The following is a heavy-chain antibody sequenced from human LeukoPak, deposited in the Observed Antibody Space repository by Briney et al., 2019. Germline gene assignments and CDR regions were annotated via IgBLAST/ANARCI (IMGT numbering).Heavy chain of an antibody. CDR3: ARRNAMDV. J-gene: IGHJ6*02. Sequence: GGSLRLSRAASGFTFSNYWMTWVRQAPGKGLEWVANINRDGSERYYVDSVKGRFTISRDDAKSSLYLQMNSLRAEDTAVYYCARRNAMDVWGQGTTVIVFS. CDR2: INRDGSER. V-gene: IGHV3-7*03. CDR1: GFTFSNYW.